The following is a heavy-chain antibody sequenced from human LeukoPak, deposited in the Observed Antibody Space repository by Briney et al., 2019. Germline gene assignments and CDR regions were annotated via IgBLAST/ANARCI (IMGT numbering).Heavy chain of an antibody. CDR3: ARDRVWFGDLLK. CDR2: IGTSVNDI. J-gene: IGHJ4*02. D-gene: IGHD3-10*01. Sequence: GGSLRLSCAASGFSFSGFDMNWVRQAPGKGLEWIGHIGTSVNDIYYADSVKGRFTISRDNARDSLFLQMDSLRVEDTAVYYCARDRVWFGDLLKWGQAALVIVSA. CDR1: GFSFSGFD. V-gene: IGHV3-21*05.